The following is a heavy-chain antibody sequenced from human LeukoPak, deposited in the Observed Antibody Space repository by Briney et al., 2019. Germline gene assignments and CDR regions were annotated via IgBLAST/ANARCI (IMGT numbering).Heavy chain of an antibody. CDR3: ARDRLAYCSSTSCYNDY. V-gene: IGHV3-21*04. CDR2: ISCTSTYI. D-gene: IGHD2-2*02. J-gene: IGHJ4*02. CDR1: GFSFSLYN. Sequence: GGTLRLLCAACGFSFSLYNMTWVRRAPGRGLVWGSSISCTSTYILYADSVKSRFTISRDNAKSSLYLQMNSLRAEDTALYYCARDRLAYCSSTSCYNDYWGQGTLVTVSS.